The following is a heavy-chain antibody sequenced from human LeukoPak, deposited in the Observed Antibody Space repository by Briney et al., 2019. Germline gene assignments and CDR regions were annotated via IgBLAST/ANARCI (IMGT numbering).Heavy chain of an antibody. CDR2: IYYSGST. J-gene: IGHJ6*02. Sequence: SETLSLTCTVSGGSISSYYWSWIRQPPGKGLEWIGYIYYSGSTNYNPSLKSRVTISVDTSKNQFSLKLSSVTAADTAVYYCARGGVVVPTHYGMDVWGQGTTATVSS. CDR3: ARGGVVVPTHYGMDV. CDR1: GGSISSYY. V-gene: IGHV4-59*01. D-gene: IGHD2-2*01.